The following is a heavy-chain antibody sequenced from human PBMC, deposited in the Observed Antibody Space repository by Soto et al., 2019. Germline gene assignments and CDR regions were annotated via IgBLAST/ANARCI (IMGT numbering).Heavy chain of an antibody. Sequence: SLRLSCAAWGYTISNYGMHWVGQAPGKGLEWVAVISYDGTITYYADSVKGRFTISRDNSKNTLYLQMNSLRTEDTAVYYCATTRVGPCSSSICFSGIFDGMDVWGQGTTVTVSS. CDR1: GYTISNYG. CDR3: ATTRVGPCSSSICFSGIFDGMDV. V-gene: IGHV3-30-3*01. CDR2: ISYDGTIT. J-gene: IGHJ6*02. D-gene: IGHD2-2*01.